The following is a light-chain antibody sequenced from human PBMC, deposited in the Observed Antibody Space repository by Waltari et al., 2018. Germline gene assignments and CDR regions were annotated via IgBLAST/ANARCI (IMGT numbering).Light chain of an antibody. CDR2: GAS. Sequence: DIVMTQSPESLAVSLGERATINCKSSESVLYSSNNKNHLAWYQPKPGQPPKLLLYGASTRESGVPDRVSGSGSETDFTLTVTSLQAEDVAVYYCQQYYSTPLTFGGGTKVEIK. V-gene: IGKV4-1*01. J-gene: IGKJ4*01. CDR3: QQYYSTPLT. CDR1: ESVLYSSNNKNH.